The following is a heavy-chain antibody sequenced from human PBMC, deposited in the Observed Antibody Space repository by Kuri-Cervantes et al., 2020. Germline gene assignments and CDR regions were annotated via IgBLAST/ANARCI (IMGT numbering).Heavy chain of an antibody. V-gene: IGHV3-9*01. CDR1: GFTFDDYA. CDR2: ISWNSGSI. D-gene: IGHD6-13*01. J-gene: IGHJ4*02. Sequence: GGSLRLSCAASGFTFDDYAMHWVRQAPGKGLEWVSGISWNSGSIGYADSVKGRFTISRDNAKNSLYLQMNSLRAEDTAVYYCANDVGVAAAGQEGNDYWGQGTLVTVSS. CDR3: ANDVGVAAAGQEGNDY.